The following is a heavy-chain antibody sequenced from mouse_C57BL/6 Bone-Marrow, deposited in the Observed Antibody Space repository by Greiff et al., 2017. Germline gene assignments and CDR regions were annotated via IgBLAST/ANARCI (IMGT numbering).Heavy chain of an antibody. Sequence: DVMLVESGGDLVKPGGSLKLSCAASGFTFSSYGMSWVRQTPDKRLEWVATISSGGSYTYYPDSVKGRFTISRDNAKNTLYLQMSSLKSEDTAMYYYARQGNYCAMDYWGQGTSVTVSS. J-gene: IGHJ4*01. CDR3: ARQGNYCAMDY. V-gene: IGHV5-6*02. CDR2: ISSGGSYT. D-gene: IGHD2-1*01. CDR1: GFTFSSYG.